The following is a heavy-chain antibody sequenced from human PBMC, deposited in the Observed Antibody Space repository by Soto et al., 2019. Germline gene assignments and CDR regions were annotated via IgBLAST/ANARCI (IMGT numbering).Heavy chain of an antibody. Sequence: PGGSLRLSCAASGFTFSSYGMHRVRQAPGKGLEWVAVIWYDGSNKYYADSVKGRFTISRDNSKNTLYLQMNSLRAEDTAVYYCARGPLGYCSGGSCSTGYFQHWGQGILVTVSS. J-gene: IGHJ1*01. D-gene: IGHD2-15*01. CDR1: GFTFSSYG. CDR2: IWYDGSNK. V-gene: IGHV3-33*01. CDR3: ARGPLGYCSGGSCSTGYFQH.